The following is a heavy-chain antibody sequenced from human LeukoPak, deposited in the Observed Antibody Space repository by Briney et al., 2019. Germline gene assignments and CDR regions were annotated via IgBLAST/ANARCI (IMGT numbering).Heavy chain of an antibody. D-gene: IGHD2-15*01. CDR2: ISSGSSYM. CDR1: GFTFNSYS. CDR3: AKNGDRGAYCSGGSCYPYYYYYMDV. V-gene: IGHV3-21*04. Sequence: GGSLRLSCAASGFTFNSYSMNWVRQAPGKGLEWVSSISSGSSYMYYADSVKGRFTISRDNAKNSLYLQMNSLSAEDTAVYYCAKNGDRGAYCSGGSCYPYYYYYMDVWGKGTTVTISS. J-gene: IGHJ6*03.